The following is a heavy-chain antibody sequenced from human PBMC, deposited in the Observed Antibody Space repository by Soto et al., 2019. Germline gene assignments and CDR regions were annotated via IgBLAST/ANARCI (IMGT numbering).Heavy chain of an antibody. CDR2: IKQDGSEK. CDR1: GFTFRNYG. CDR3: ARDFKY. Sequence: GGSLRLSCAASGFTFRNYGMSWVRQAPGKGLEWVANIKQDGSEKYYVDSVKGRFTISRDNAKNSLYLQMNSLRAEDTAVYYCARDFKYWGQGTLVTVSS. V-gene: IGHV3-7*03. J-gene: IGHJ4*02.